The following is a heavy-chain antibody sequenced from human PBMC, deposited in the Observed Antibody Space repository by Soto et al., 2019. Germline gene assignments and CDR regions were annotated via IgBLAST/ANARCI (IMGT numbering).Heavy chain of an antibody. CDR2: IHSDGSST. Sequence: EVQLVESGGGLVQPGESLRLSCVASGFTFSYYWMHWVRQGPGKGLVWVSRIHSDGSSTTYADSVKGRFTISRDNAKNTRDLQMNSLRAEDTAVYYCARGDRGAFDIWGQGTVVTVSS. J-gene: IGHJ3*02. V-gene: IGHV3-74*01. CDR1: GFTFSYYW. D-gene: IGHD1-26*01. CDR3: ARGDRGAFDI.